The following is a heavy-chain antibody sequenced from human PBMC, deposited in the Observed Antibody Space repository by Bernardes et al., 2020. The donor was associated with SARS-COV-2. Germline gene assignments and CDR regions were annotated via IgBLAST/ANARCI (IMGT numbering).Heavy chain of an antibody. Sequence: ASVKVSCKASGYSFTDYSLHWVRQAPGQGLEWVGWISPYGGGTSYAQKFQGRVTMTRDTSISTIYMELSGLRSDDTAVYYCGRQGTGAWYTHFWGQGTLVTVSS. CDR1: GYSFTDYS. CDR2: ISPYGGGT. V-gene: IGHV1-2*02. J-gene: IGHJ1*01. D-gene: IGHD6-13*01. CDR3: GRQGTGAWYTHF.